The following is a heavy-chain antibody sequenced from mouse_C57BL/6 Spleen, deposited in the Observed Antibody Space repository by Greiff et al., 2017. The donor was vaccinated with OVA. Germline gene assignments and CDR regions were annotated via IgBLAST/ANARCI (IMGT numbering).Heavy chain of an antibody. D-gene: IGHD2-1*01. Sequence: VQLQQSGAELVRPGTSVKVSCKASGYAFTNYLIEWVKQRPGQGLEWIGVINPGSGGTNYNEKFKGKATLTADKSSSTAYMQLSSLTSEDSAVYFCARLEVYYGNGFDYWGQGTTLTVSS. CDR3: ARLEVYYGNGFDY. CDR1: GYAFTNYL. J-gene: IGHJ2*01. V-gene: IGHV1-54*01. CDR2: INPGSGGT.